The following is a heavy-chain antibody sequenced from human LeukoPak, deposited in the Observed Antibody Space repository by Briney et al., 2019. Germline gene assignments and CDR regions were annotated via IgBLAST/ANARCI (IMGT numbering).Heavy chain of an antibody. CDR1: GLIFSSYG. D-gene: IGHD3-10*01. CDR2: ISSDGNNT. V-gene: IGHV3-30*18. CDR3: AKDSGSGRGLYYYGMDV. Sequence: GGSLRLSCAASGLIFSSYGMHWVRQAPGKGLEWVAAISSDGNNTYYADSVKGRFTISRDNSKNTLYLQMDSLRAEDTAVYYCAKDSGSGRGLYYYGMDVWGKGTTVPVSS. J-gene: IGHJ6*04.